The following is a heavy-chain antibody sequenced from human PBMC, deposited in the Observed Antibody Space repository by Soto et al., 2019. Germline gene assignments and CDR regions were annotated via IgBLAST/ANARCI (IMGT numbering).Heavy chain of an antibody. Sequence: VGSLRLSCAASGFTFSSHAMSWVRQAPGKGLEWVSSISSSSSYIYYADSVKGRFTISRDNAKNSLYLQMNSLRAEDTVVYYCARGGSYSTTTCDYWGQGTLVTVSS. J-gene: IGHJ4*02. V-gene: IGHV3-21*01. CDR1: GFTFSSHA. CDR2: ISSSSSYI. D-gene: IGHD1-26*01. CDR3: ARGGSYSTTTCDY.